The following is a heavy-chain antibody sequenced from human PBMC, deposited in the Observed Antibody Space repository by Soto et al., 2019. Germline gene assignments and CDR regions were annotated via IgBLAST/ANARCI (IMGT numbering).Heavy chain of an antibody. J-gene: IGHJ6*03. CDR2: MNPNSGNT. CDR3: ARSANGLFTMVRGVSYYYYYMDV. D-gene: IGHD3-10*01. Sequence: ASVKVSCKASGYTFTSYDINWVRQATGQGLEWMGWMNPNSGNTGYAQKFQGRVTMTRNTSISTAYMELSSLRSEDTAVYYCARSANGLFTMVRGVSYYYYYMDVWGKGTTVTVSS. V-gene: IGHV1-8*01. CDR1: GYTFTSYD.